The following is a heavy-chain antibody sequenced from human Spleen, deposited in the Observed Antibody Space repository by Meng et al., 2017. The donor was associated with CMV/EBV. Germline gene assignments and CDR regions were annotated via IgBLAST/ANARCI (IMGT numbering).Heavy chain of an antibody. CDR1: GYTFTSYD. CDR3: ARGPIDSVSN. V-gene: IGHV1-8*03. CDR2: MNPNSGNT. D-gene: IGHD2-15*01. Sequence: GESLKISCKGSGYTFTSYDINWVRQATGQGLEWMGWMNPNSGNTGYAQKFQGRVTITRNTSISTAYMELSSLRSEDTAVYYCARGPIDSVSNWGQGTLVTVSS. J-gene: IGHJ4*02.